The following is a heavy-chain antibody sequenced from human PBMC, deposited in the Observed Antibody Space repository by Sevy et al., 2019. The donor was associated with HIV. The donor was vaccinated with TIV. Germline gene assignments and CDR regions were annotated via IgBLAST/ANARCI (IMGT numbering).Heavy chain of an antibody. CDR1: GFTFSDYG. CDR3: SNGVCGSDWGGFDY. V-gene: IGHV3-30*03. CDR2: ISYDGSDI. D-gene: IGHD1-26*01. J-gene: IGHJ4*02. Sequence: GGCLRLSCEVSGFTFSDYGMHWVRQAPGKGLEWLAVISYDGSDIYYPDSVEGRFTVSRDNSKNTLYLQMNSLRPEDTAVYYCSNGVCGSDWGGFDYWGQGTLVTVSS.